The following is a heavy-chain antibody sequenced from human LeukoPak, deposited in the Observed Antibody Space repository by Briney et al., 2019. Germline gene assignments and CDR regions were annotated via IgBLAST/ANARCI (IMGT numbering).Heavy chain of an antibody. V-gene: IGHV5-10-1*01. CDR1: GXSFTSYW. CDR3: ARIPLDSSGYYYAGDGFDI. CDR2: IDPSDSYT. Sequence: HGESLKISCKGSGXSFTSYWISWVRQMPGKGLEWMGRIDPSDSYTNYSPSFQGHVTISADKSISTAYLQWSSLKASDTAMYYCARIPLDSSGYYYAGDGFDIWGQGTMVTVSS. D-gene: IGHD3-22*01. J-gene: IGHJ3*02.